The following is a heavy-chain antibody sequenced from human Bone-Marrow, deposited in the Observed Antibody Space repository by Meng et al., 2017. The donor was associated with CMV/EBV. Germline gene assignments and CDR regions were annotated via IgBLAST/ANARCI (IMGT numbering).Heavy chain of an antibody. CDR3: ARDLEVGDTAMVFYY. Sequence: SETLSLTCTVSGGSVSSGSYYWSWIRQPPGKGLEWIGYIYYSGSTNYNPSLKSRVTISVDTSKNQFSLKLSSVTAADTAVYYCARDLEVGDTAMVFYYWGQGKLVTVSS. J-gene: IGHJ4*02. D-gene: IGHD5-18*01. V-gene: IGHV4-61*01. CDR1: GGSVSSGSYY. CDR2: IYYSGST.